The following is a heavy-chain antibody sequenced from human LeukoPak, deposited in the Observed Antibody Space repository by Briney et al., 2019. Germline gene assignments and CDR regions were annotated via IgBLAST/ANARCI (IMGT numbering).Heavy chain of an antibody. CDR2: ISGSGGST. V-gene: IGHV3-23*01. D-gene: IGHD4-17*01. CDR1: RFTFSSYA. J-gene: IGHJ6*02. Sequence: PGGSLRLSCAASRFTFSSYAMSWVRQAPGKGLEWVSAISGSGGSTYYADSVKGRFTISRDNSKNTLYLPMNSLRAEDTAVYYCARDGSGNGDYFGVGQPYYYYYGMDVWGQGTTVTVSS. CDR3: ARDGSGNGDYFGVGQPYYYYYGMDV.